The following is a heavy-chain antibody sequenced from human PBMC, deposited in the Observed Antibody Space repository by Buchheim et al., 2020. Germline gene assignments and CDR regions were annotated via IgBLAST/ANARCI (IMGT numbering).Heavy chain of an antibody. Sequence: QVQLVESGGGVVQPGRSLRLSCAASGFTFSSYGMHWVRQAPGKGLEWVAVISYDGSNKYYADSVKGRFTISRDNSKNTLDLQMNSLRAEDTAVYYCAKDQTTDDYYYGMDVWGQGTT. CDR3: AKDQTTDDYYYGMDV. CDR2: ISYDGSNK. V-gene: IGHV3-30*18. D-gene: IGHD4-11*01. J-gene: IGHJ6*02. CDR1: GFTFSSYG.